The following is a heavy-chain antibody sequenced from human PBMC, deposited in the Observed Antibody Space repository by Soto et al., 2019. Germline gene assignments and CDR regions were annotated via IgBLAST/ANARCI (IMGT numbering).Heavy chain of an antibody. CDR1: GGSISSGDYY. V-gene: IGHV4-30-4*01. D-gene: IGHD2-8*01. J-gene: IGHJ4*02. Sequence: SETLSLTCTVSGGSISSGDYYWSWIRQPPGKGLEWIGYIYYSGSTYYNPSLKSRVTISVDTSKNQFSLSLRSVTAADTAVYYCASHRTFWPFDSWGQGTVVTVSS. CDR2: IYYSGST. CDR3: ASHRTFWPFDS.